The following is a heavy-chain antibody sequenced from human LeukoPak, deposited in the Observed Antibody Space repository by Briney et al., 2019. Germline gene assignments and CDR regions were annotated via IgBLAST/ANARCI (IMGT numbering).Heavy chain of an antibody. J-gene: IGHJ4*02. CDR3: AKGASCSSTSCYWDYFDN. D-gene: IGHD2-2*01. CDR1: GFTFSSYS. CDR2: ISSSSSYI. V-gene: IGHV3-21*04. Sequence: GGSLRLSCAASGFTFSSYSMNWVRQAPGKGLEWVSSISSSSSYIYYADSVKGRFTISRDNAKNSLYLQMNSLRAEDTALYYCAKGASCSSTSCYWDYFDNWGQGTLVTVSS.